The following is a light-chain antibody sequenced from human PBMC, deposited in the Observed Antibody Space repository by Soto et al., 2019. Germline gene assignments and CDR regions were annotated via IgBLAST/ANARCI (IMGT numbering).Light chain of an antibody. CDR2: DVS. Sequence: QSALTQPRSVSGPPGQSVSISCSGTSSDVGTYNYVSWYQQHPGKAPKLMIYDVSKRPSGVSDRFSGSKSGYTASLTISGLQADDEGDYYCSSYSSKSTPVFGGGTKLTVL. J-gene: IGLJ3*02. CDR3: SSYSSKSTPV. CDR1: SSDVGTYNY. V-gene: IGLV2-11*01.